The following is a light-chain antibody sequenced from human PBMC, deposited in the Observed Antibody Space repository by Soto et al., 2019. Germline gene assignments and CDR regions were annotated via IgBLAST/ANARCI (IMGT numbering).Light chain of an antibody. CDR1: QSVGGTF. CDR2: GAS. V-gene: IGKV3-20*01. Sequence: EIVLTQSPGTLSLSPGEGATLSCRASQSVGGTFLAWYQQKGGQAPRLLIHGASNRATGIPDRFSGSGSGTDFTLTISRLEPEDSAVYYCQQYGSSGTFGQGTKVAIK. J-gene: IGKJ1*01. CDR3: QQYGSSGT.